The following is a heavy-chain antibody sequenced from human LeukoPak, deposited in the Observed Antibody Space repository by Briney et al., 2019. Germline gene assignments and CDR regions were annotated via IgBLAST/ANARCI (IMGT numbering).Heavy chain of an antibody. CDR3: ARDRPRWPFDP. CDR2: IIPIFGTA. Sequence: ASVKVSCRASGGTFSSYAISWVRQAPGQGLEWMGRIIPIFGTANYAQKFQGRVTITTDESTSTAYMELSSLRSGDTAVYYCARDRPRWPFDPWGQGTLVTVSS. CDR1: GGTFSSYA. V-gene: IGHV1-69*05. J-gene: IGHJ5*02. D-gene: IGHD2-15*01.